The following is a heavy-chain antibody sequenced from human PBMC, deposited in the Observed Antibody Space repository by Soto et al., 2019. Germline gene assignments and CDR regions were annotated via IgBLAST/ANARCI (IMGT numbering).Heavy chain of an antibody. V-gene: IGHV3-74*01. CDR1: VFTFSSHW. Sequence: PGWSLRLSCSASVFTFSSHWMHWVRQAPGKGLVWVSHIGPDGSSTRDADSVQGRFTISRDNARNTLYLQMNSLRDEDTAVYYCARDNNWSYDYWGQGILVTVSS. CDR3: ARDNNWSYDY. CDR2: IGPDGSST. D-gene: IGHD1-1*01. J-gene: IGHJ4*02.